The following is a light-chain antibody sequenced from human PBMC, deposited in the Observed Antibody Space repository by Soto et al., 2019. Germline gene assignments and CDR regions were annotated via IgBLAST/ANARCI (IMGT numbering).Light chain of an antibody. CDR1: QSVSSY. J-gene: IGKJ4*01. CDR3: QQRSDWLT. CDR2: DAS. V-gene: IGKV3-11*01. Sequence: EIVLTQAPATLSLFLGERATLSCRASQSVSSYLAWYQQKPGQAPRLLIYDASNRATGIPARFSGSGSGTDFTLTISSLEPEDFAVYYCQQRSDWLTFGGGTKVEI.